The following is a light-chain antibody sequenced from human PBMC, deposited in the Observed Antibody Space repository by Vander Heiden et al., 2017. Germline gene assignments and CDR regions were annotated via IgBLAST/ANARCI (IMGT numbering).Light chain of an antibody. CDR1: SSDVGGYNY. CDR3: SSYTSSNTYV. V-gene: IGLV2-14*01. CDR2: DVS. Sequence: QSALTQPASVSGSPGQWCTSSCTGTSSDVGGYNYVSWYQQHPGKAPKLMIYDVSNRPSGVSSRFSGSKSGNTASLTISGLQAEDEADYYCSSYTSSNTYVFGTGTKVTVL. J-gene: IGLJ1*01.